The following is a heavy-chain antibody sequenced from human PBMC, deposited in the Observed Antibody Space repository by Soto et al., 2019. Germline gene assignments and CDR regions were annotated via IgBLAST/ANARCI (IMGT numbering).Heavy chain of an antibody. CDR1: GGSINSGNYF. Sequence: QVQLQETGPGLVKPSQNLSLTCTVSGGSINSGNYFWSWIRQPPGKGLEWLGYISNSGSTYYNPSLKSRLTISVDTSKNQFALKLTSVTAADTAVYYCARDKGGLGVWGPGATVTVSS. CDR2: ISNSGST. CDR3: ARDKGGLGV. J-gene: IGHJ6*02. V-gene: IGHV4-30-4*01.